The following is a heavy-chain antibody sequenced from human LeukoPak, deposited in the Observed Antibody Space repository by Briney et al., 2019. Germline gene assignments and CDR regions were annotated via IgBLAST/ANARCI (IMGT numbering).Heavy chain of an antibody. J-gene: IGHJ4*02. D-gene: IGHD3-10*01. Sequence: ASVKVSCKASGYTFTDYYIHWLRQAPGQGLEWMGWINPNSGGTNFAQKFQDRVTLTRDTSISTAYMELSRLRSDDTAVYYCARDLTYYGSGWGVSFDYWGQGTLVTVSS. CDR2: INPNSGGT. CDR1: GYTFTDYY. V-gene: IGHV1-2*02. CDR3: ARDLTYYGSGWGVSFDY.